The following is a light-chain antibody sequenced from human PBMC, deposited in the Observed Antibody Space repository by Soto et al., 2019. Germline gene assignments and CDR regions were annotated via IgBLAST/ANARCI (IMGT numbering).Light chain of an antibody. V-gene: IGLV2-8*01. CDR2: EVS. CDR3: SSYAGSNNFDV. J-gene: IGLJ1*01. Sequence: QSVLTQPPSPSGSPGQSVTISCTGTSSDVGGYNYVSWYQQHPGKAPKLMIYEVSKRPSGVPDRFSGSKSGNTASLTVSGLQAEDEADYYCSSYAGSNNFDVFGTGTKVTVL. CDR1: SSDVGGYNY.